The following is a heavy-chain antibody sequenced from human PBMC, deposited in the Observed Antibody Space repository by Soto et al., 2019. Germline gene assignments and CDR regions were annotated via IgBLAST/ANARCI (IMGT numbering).Heavy chain of an antibody. CDR1: GFTFSDYY. D-gene: IGHD3-10*01. Sequence: GGSLRLSCAASGFTFSDYYVSWVRQAPGRGLEWISYSSNSGTFARYATSVKGRFSISRDNANNSLYLEMNSLRVEDTAVYYCARSGXXXXVLDYWAQGTQVTVSS. CDR3: ARSGXXXXVLDY. CDR2: SSNSGTFA. V-gene: IGHV3-11*06. J-gene: IGHJ4*02.